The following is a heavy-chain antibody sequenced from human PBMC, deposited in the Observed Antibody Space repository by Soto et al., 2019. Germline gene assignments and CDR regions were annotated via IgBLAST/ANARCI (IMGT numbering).Heavy chain of an antibody. Sequence: SETLSLTCTVSGGSVSSGSYYWSWIRQPPGKGLEWIGYIYYSGSTNYNPSLKSRVTISVDTSKNQFSLKLSSVTAADTAVYYCARVEEQQLEYYFDYWGQGTLVTSPQ. CDR2: IYYSGST. CDR1: GGSVSSGSYY. D-gene: IGHD6-13*01. CDR3: ARVEEQQLEYYFDY. V-gene: IGHV4-61*01. J-gene: IGHJ4*02.